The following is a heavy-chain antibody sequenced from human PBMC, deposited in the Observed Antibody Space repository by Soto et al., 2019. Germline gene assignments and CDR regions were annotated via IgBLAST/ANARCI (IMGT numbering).Heavy chain of an antibody. J-gene: IGHJ4*02. CDR1: GFTFSSYA. V-gene: IGHV3-30-3*01. CDR3: ARDGYTY. D-gene: IGHD5-12*01. Sequence: QVQLVESGGGVVQPGRSLRLSCAASGFTFSSYAMHWVRQAPGKGLEWVAVISYDGSNKYYADSVKGRFTISRDNSKNTLYLKMNSLRAEDTAVYYCARDGYTYWGQGTLVTVSS. CDR2: ISYDGSNK.